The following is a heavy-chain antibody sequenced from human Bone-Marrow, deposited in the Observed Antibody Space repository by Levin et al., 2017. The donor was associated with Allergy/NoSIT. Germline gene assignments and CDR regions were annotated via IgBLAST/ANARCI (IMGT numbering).Heavy chain of an antibody. CDR3: ASPLYSPNAYHM. CDR1: GGSISSSTYY. Sequence: SETLSLTCTVSGGSISSSTYYWGWIRQPPGKGLEWIGSIYYTGSTYYNPSLKSRVTISVDTSKNHFSLKLSSVTAADTAVYFCASPLYSPNAYHMWGQGTMVTVSS. V-gene: IGHV4-39*02. J-gene: IGHJ3*02. D-gene: IGHD3-3*01. CDR2: IYYTGST.